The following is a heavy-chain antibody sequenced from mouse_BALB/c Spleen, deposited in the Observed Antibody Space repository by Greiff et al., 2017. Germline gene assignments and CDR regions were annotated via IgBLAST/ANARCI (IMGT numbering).Heavy chain of an antibody. J-gene: IGHJ4*01. CDR2: IYPGDGDT. V-gene: IGHV1-82*01. CDR3: AREGDYAMDY. Sequence: VQGVESGPELVKPGASVKISCKASGYAFSSSWMNWVKQRPGQGLEWIGRIYPGDGDTNYNGKFKGKATLTADKSSSTAYMQLSSLTSVDSAVYFCAREGDYAMDYWGQGTSVTVSS. CDR1: GYAFSSSW.